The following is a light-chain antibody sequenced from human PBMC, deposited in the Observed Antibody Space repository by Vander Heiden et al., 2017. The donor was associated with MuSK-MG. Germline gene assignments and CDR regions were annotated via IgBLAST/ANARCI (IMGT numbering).Light chain of an antibody. Sequence: ETVMTQSPATLSVSPGERATLSCRASQSVSINLAWYQQKPGQAPTLLLYGSSTRATGIPARFSGSGSGTEFTLIISSLQSEDFALYYCQQYVTWPYTLGQGTKLETK. CDR1: QSVSIN. V-gene: IGKV3-15*01. J-gene: IGKJ2*01. CDR2: GSS. CDR3: QQYVTWPYT.